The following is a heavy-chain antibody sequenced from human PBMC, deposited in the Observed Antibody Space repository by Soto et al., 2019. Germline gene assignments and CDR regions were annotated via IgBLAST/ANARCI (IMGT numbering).Heavy chain of an antibody. J-gene: IGHJ4*02. V-gene: IGHV4-30-2*01. Sequence: QLQLQESGSGLVKPSQTLSLTCAVSGGSISSGGYSWSWIRQPPGKGLEWIGYIYHSGSTYYNPSLKSRVSISLDWSKNQFSLKLSSVTVADTAVHYCASGSGLPPYYWGQGTLVTVSS. D-gene: IGHD3-10*01. CDR2: IYHSGST. CDR3: ASGSGLPPYY. CDR1: GGSISSGGYS.